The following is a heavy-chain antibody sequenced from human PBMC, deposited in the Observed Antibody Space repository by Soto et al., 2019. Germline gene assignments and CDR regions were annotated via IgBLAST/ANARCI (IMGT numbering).Heavy chain of an antibody. J-gene: IGHJ6*02. V-gene: IGHV3-9*01. CDR3: VRDMTGGRGVVAGNVPGYYYAMDV. CDR2: ISWNSDYI. CDR1: GFTFDDYA. D-gene: IGHD6-19*01. Sequence: EVQLVESGGHLVQPGRSLRLSCAASGFTFDDYAMHWVRQAPGKGLEWVSGISWNSDYIGYADSVRGRFAIPRDNAKKSLLLQMSSVRGEDTALYYCVRDMTGGRGVVAGNVPGYYYAMDVWGQGTTVTVSS.